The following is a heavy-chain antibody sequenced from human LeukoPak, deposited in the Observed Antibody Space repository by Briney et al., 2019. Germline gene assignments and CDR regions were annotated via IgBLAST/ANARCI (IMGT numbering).Heavy chain of an antibody. J-gene: IGHJ3*02. CDR1: GYTFTSYA. CDR2: INTNTGNP. Sequence: ASVKVSCKASGYTFTSYAMNRVRQAPGQGLEWMGWINTNTGNPTYAQGFAGRFVFSLDTSVSTAYLQISSLKAEDTAVYYRARLEGQQLDAFDIWGQGTMVTVSS. CDR3: ARLEGQQLDAFDI. V-gene: IGHV7-4-1*02. D-gene: IGHD6-13*01.